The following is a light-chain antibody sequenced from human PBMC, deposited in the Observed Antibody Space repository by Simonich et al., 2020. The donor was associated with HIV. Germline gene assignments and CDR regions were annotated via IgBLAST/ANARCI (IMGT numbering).Light chain of an antibody. CDR2: DNT. V-gene: IGLV1-40*01. J-gene: IGLJ2*01. CDR3: QSYDSSLSAVV. Sequence: QSVLTQPPSVSGAPGQRVTISCTGSSSNIGAGYDVPWYQQLPGTTPKLLIYDNTNRPSGVPDRFSGSKSGTSASLAITGLQAEDEADYYCQSYDSSLSAVVFGGGTKLTVL. CDR1: SSNIGAGYD.